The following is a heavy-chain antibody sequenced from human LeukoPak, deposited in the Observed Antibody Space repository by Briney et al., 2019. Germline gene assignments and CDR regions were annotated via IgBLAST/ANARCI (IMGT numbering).Heavy chain of an antibody. CDR2: VSGGGGST. Sequence: GGSLRLSCAASGFTFNSYAMSWVRQAPGKGLEWVSAVSGGGGSTYYADSVKGRFTISRDNSKNMLYMQMNSLRAEDTAVYYCAKPSGYLAIDAFDIWGQGTMVTVSS. CDR1: GFTFNSYA. V-gene: IGHV3-23*01. J-gene: IGHJ3*02. CDR3: AKPSGYLAIDAFDI. D-gene: IGHD5-12*01.